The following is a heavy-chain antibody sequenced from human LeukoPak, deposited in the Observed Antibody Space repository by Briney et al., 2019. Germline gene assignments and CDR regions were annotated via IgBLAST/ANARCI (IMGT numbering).Heavy chain of an antibody. CDR3: ARGEGTIYSSSTYFDY. D-gene: IGHD6-13*01. Sequence: GASVKVSCKASGGTFSSYAISWVRQAPGQGLEWMGGIIPIFGTANYAQKFQGRVTITADESTSTAYMEQSSLRSEDTAVYYCARGEGTIYSSSTYFDYWGQGTLVTVSS. J-gene: IGHJ4*02. CDR2: IIPIFGTA. V-gene: IGHV1-69*13. CDR1: GGTFSSYA.